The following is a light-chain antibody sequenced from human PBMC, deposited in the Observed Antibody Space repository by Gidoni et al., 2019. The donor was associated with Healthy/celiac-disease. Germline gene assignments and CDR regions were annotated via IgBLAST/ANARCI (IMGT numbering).Light chain of an antibody. CDR2: DAS. V-gene: IGKV3-11*01. CDR3: QQRSNWPPMYT. J-gene: IGKJ2*01. CDR1: QSVSSY. Sequence: EIVLTQSPATLSLSPGERATLSCRASQSVSSYLAWYQQKPGQAPRLLIYDASNRATGLQARFSGSGSGTDFTLTISSLEPEDFAVYYCQQRSNWPPMYTFGQGTKLEIK.